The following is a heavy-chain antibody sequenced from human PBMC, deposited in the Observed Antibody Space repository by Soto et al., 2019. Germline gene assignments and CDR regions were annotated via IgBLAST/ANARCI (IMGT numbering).Heavy chain of an antibody. CDR3: NQQWLTVWFDS. Sequence: QTXGPLRFSVTASGFTFGDYAMSWVRHAPGKGLEWVGFIRSKAYGGTTEYAASVKGRFAISRDDSKSIAYLQMNSLKTEDTAVYYCNQQWLTVWFDSWGQGTLLTFSS. V-gene: IGHV3-49*04. CDR2: IRSKAYGGTT. CDR1: GFTFGDYA. D-gene: IGHD6-19*01. J-gene: IGHJ5*01.